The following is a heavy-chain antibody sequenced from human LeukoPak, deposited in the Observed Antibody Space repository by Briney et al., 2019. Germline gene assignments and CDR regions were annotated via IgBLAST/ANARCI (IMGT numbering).Heavy chain of an antibody. V-gene: IGHV3-23*01. CDR2: ISGSGGST. CDR1: GFTFSSYA. Sequence: GGSLRLSCAASGFTFSSYAMSWVRQAPGKGLEWVSAISGSGGSTYYAHSVKGRFTIYRDNSKNTLYLQMNSLRAEDAAVYYCAKVSDNYYGSGSYFKPPNKVHDYWGQGTLVTVSS. J-gene: IGHJ4*02. CDR3: AKVSDNYYGSGSYFKPPNKVHDY. D-gene: IGHD3-10*01.